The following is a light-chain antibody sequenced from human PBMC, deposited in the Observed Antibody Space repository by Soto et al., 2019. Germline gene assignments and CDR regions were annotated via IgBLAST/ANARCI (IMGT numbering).Light chain of an antibody. CDR3: CSYAGSYTWV. CDR2: DVS. CDR1: SSDVGGYNY. V-gene: IGLV2-11*01. Sequence: QSALTQPRSVSGSPGQSVTISCTGTSSDVGGYNYVSWYQQHPGKAPKLMIYDVSKRPSGVPDRFSGSKSGNTASLTISGLQAEDEADYSCCSYAGSYTWVFGGVTKLTVL. J-gene: IGLJ3*02.